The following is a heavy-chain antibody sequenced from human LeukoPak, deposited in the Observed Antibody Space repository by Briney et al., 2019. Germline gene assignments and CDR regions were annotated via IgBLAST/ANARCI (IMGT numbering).Heavy chain of an antibody. CDR1: GYTFTSYY. CDR3: ARHKEVGDYYYFDY. CDR2: INPSGGST. J-gene: IGHJ4*02. Sequence: GASVKVSCKASGYTFTSYYMHWVRQAPGQGLEWIGIINPSGGSTSYTQKFQGRVTMTRDTSTTTVYMELSSLRSQDTAVYYCARHKEVGDYYYFDYWGQGTLVTVSS. D-gene: IGHD2/OR15-2a*01. V-gene: IGHV1-46*01.